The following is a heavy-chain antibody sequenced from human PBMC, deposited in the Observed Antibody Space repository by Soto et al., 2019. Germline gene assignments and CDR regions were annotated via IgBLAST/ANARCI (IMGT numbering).Heavy chain of an antibody. CDR3: ARGEQYSGRIFDY. CDR1: GDSVSSNSAG. J-gene: IGHJ4*01. D-gene: IGHD1-26*01. CDR2: TYYRSKWYY. V-gene: IGHV6-1*01. Sequence: PSQTLSLTCAITGDSVSSNSAGWIWVRHSPWRGLEWLGRTYYRSKWYYEYAVSVRGRITINPDTSKNQYSLQLNSVTPEDTAVYFCARGEQYSGRIFDYWGQGTLVTSPQ.